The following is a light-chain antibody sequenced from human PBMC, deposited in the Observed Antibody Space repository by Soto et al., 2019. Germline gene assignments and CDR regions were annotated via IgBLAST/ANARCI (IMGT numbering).Light chain of an antibody. J-gene: IGKJ5*01. CDR1: QVFLHSDDGNTY. V-gene: IGKV2D-29*01. CDR3: MQSIQLLN. CDR2: EVS. Sequence: EIVMTQTPLSLPVTPLEPASISCIASQVFLHSDDGNTYLYWYLQTPGQHPKLLIYEVSNRFSGVPDRFSGSGSGTDFTLKISRVEAEDVGVYYCMQSIQLLNCGKGTRRAIK.